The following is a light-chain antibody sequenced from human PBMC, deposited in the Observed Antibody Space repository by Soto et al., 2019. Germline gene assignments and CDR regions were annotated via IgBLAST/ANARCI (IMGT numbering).Light chain of an antibody. J-gene: IGLJ1*01. CDR1: SSDVGSYNY. CDR3: SSYTSSSTL. Sequence: QCLLCQPASVSGSPGHSITISCTGTSSDVGSYNYVSWYQQHPGKAPKLMIYEVSDRPSGISSRFSGSKSGNTASLTISGLQTEQEADYYCSSYTSSSTLFGTGTKVTAL. CDR2: EVS. V-gene: IGLV2-14*01.